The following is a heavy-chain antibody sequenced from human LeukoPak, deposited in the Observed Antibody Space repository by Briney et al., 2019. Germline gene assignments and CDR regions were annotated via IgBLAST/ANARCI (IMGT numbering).Heavy chain of an antibody. CDR1: GGSISSGGYS. J-gene: IGHJ4*02. Sequence: KPSETLSLTCAVSGGSISSGGYSWSWIRQPPGKGLEWIGYIYHSGSTYYNPSLKSRVTISVDTSKNQFSLKLSSVTAADTAVYYCARVLVYDYCFDYWGQGTLVTVSS. CDR3: ARVLVYDYCFDY. V-gene: IGHV4-30-2*01. CDR2: IYHSGST. D-gene: IGHD5/OR15-5a*01.